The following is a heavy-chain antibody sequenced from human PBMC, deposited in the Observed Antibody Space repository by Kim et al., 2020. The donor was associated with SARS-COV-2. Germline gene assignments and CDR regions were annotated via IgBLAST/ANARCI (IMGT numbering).Heavy chain of an antibody. CDR1: GFTFSTYG. Sequence: GGSLRLSCVASGFTFSTYGMTWVRQAPGKGLEWVSSVSASGTSAFYADSVRGRFTIPRDNSKNTLFLQINSLSAEDTAIYYGATARGNGWGQGTLVTVSS. CDR2: VSASGTSA. V-gene: IGHV3-23*01. CDR3: ATARGNG. D-gene: IGHD2-8*01. J-gene: IGHJ4*02.